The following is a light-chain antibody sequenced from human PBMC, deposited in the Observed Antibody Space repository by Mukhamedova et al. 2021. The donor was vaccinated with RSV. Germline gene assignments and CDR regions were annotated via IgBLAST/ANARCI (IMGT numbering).Light chain of an antibody. V-gene: IGLV1-40*01. CDR2: DDT. CDR1: IGAGYD. J-gene: IGLJ1*01. CDR3: QSYDSSLSGYV. Sequence: IGAGYDVHWYQQLPERAPKLLIYDDTNRPSGVPDRFSGSKSGTSASLAITGLQAEDEADYYCQSYDSSLSGYVFGTGTKVTVL.